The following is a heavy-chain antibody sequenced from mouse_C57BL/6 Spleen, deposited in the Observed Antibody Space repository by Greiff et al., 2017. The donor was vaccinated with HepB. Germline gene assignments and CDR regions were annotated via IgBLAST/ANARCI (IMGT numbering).Heavy chain of an antibody. D-gene: IGHD2-2*01. V-gene: IGHV5-17*01. CDR2: ISSGSSTI. CDR3: ARPGGYDYFDY. CDR1: GFTFSDYG. J-gene: IGHJ2*01. Sequence: EVQLVESGGGLVKPGGSLKLSCAASGFTFSDYGMHWVRQAPEKGLEWVAYISSGSSTIYYADTVKGRFTISRDNAKNTLFLQMTSLRSEDTAMYYCARPGGYDYFDYRGQGTTLTVSS.